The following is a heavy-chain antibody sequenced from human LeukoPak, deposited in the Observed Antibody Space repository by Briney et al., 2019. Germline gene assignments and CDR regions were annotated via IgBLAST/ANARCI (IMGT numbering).Heavy chain of an antibody. CDR3: VRDRGWFHFDL. D-gene: IGHD3-10*01. CDR1: GFTFSSYW. CDR2: IKQDGSEK. Sequence: GGSLRLSCAASGFTFSSYWMSWVRQAPGKGLEWVANIKQDGSEKYYVNSVKGRFTISRDNTKNSLFLQLNSLRAEDTAVYYCVRDRGWFHFDLWGQGTLVTVSS. J-gene: IGHJ4*02. V-gene: IGHV3-7*01.